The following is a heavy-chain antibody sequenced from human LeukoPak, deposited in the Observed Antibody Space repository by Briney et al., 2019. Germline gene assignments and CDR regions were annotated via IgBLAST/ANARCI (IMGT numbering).Heavy chain of an antibody. D-gene: IGHD4-17*01. V-gene: IGHV4-38-2*02. CDR2: MYHSGST. J-gene: IGHJ6*03. CDR3: ARANDYGDPMPRYMDV. CDR1: GYSISSAYY. Sequence: SETLSLTCSVSGYSISSAYYWGWIRQPPGKGLEWIGTMYHSGSTNYNPSLKSRVTISVDTSKNQFSLKLSSVTAADTAVYYCARANDYGDPMPRYMDVWGKGTTVTVSS.